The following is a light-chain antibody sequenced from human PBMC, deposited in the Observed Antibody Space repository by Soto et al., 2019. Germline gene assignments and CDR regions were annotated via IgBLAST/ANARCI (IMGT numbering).Light chain of an antibody. J-gene: IGLJ1*01. Sequence: SVLTQPAFVSGSPGQSITISCTGTSSDVGGYNYVSWYQHPPGKAPNLMMSEVSNRPSGVSNRFSRSKSGNTASLTISGLHAEDEAAYYCSSYASTSTRVFGTGTKVTVL. CDR3: SSYASTSTRV. CDR1: SSDVGGYNY. CDR2: EVS. V-gene: IGLV2-14*01.